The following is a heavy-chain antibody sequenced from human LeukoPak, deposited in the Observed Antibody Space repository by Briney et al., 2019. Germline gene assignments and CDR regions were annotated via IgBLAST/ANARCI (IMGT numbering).Heavy chain of an antibody. V-gene: IGHV3-23*01. CDR3: AKDHTSSPAAY. D-gene: IGHD2-2*01. CDR2: ISHDGGST. J-gene: IGHJ4*02. Sequence: SGGSLRLSRAASGFTFSSSLMSWARQAPGKGLEWVSGISHDGGSTYYADSVKGRFTISRDNSKNTLYLQMNSLSAEDTAVYYCAKDHTSSPAAYWGQGTLVTVSS. CDR1: GFTFSSSL.